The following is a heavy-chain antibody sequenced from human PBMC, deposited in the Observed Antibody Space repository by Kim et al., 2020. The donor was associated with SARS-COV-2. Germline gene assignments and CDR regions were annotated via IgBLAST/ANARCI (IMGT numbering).Heavy chain of an antibody. CDR1: GYTFTGYY. CDR3: ARDREYYYGSGSSLYGY. J-gene: IGHJ4*02. Sequence: ASVKVSCKASGYTFTGYYMHWVRQAPGQGLEWMGWINPNSGGTNYAQKFQGRVTMTRDTSISTAYMELSRLRSDDTAVYYCARDREYYYGSGSSLYGYWGQGTLVTVSS. D-gene: IGHD3-10*01. V-gene: IGHV1-2*02. CDR2: INPNSGGT.